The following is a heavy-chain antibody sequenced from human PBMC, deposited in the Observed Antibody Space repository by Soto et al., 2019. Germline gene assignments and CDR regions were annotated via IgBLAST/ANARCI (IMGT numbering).Heavy chain of an antibody. CDR3: ARQESNGAYYYYGMDV. D-gene: IGHD2-8*01. J-gene: IGHJ6*02. Sequence: PGESLKISCKGSGYSFTSYWIGWVRQMPGKGLEWMGIIYPGDSDTRYSPSFEGQVTISADKSNSTAYLQWSSLKASDTAMYYCARQESNGAYYYYGMDVWGQGTTVTVSS. V-gene: IGHV5-51*01. CDR1: GYSFTSYW. CDR2: IYPGDSDT.